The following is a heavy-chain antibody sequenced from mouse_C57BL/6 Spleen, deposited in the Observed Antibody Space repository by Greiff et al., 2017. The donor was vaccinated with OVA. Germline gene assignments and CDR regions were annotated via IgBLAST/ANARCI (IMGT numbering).Heavy chain of an antibody. J-gene: IGHJ3*01. V-gene: IGHV1-52*01. Sequence: QVQLQQPGAELVRPGSSVKLSCKASGYTFTSYWMHWVKQRPIQGLEWIGNIDPSDSDTHYNQKFKDKATLTVDKSSSTAYMQLSSLTSEDSAVYYCARAPYDGYYGAYWGQGTLVTVSA. D-gene: IGHD2-3*01. CDR2: IDPSDSDT. CDR1: GYTFTSYW. CDR3: ARAPYDGYYGAY.